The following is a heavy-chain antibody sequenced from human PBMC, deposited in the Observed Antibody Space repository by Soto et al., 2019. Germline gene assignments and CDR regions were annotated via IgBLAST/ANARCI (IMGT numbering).Heavy chain of an antibody. J-gene: IGHJ6*02. CDR2: ISYDGSNK. CDR3: AKEDSSSWHYYYGMDV. D-gene: IGHD6-13*01. Sequence: QVQLVESGGGVVQPGRSLRLSCAASGFTFSSYGMNWVRQAPGKGLEWVAVISYDGSNKYYADSVKGRFTISRDSSKNMLYLQRNSRRAEDTAVYYCAKEDSSSWHYYYGMDVWGQGTTVTVSS. V-gene: IGHV3-30*18. CDR1: GFTFSSYG.